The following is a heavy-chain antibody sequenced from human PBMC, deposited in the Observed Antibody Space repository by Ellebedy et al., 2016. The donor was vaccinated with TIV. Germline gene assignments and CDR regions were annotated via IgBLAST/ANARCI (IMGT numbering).Heavy chain of an antibody. CDR2: LYSDGST. Sequence: GESLKISCAASGFTVGNNYMAWVRQAPGKGLEWVSVLYSDGSTFYADSVKGRFTISRDNSKNTLYLQMNSLSAEDTAVYYCARQRDGYNYWDAFDLWGQGTMVTVSS. D-gene: IGHD5-24*01. V-gene: IGHV3-53*01. CDR1: GFTVGNNY. CDR3: ARQRDGYNYWDAFDL. J-gene: IGHJ3*01.